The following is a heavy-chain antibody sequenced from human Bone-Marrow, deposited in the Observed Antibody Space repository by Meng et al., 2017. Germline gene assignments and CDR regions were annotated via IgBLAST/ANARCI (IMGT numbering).Heavy chain of an antibody. CDR2: LWRDGSHE. V-gene: IGHV3-33*01. CDR1: GFSFSRYG. J-gene: IGHJ6*02. D-gene: IGHD5-24*01. Sequence: GESLKISCGASGFSFSRYGMHWVRQAPGRGLEWVALLWRDGSHEEYVDAVKGRFTTSRDNSENMLYLQMDSLRGEDTAVYYCARDRDNGWNYQYGMDVWGQGTTVTVSS. CDR3: ARDRDNGWNYQYGMDV.